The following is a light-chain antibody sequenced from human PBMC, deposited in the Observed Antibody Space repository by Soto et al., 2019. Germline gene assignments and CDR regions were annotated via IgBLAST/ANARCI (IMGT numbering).Light chain of an antibody. V-gene: IGKV1-33*01. CDR3: QKYDYLPLN. J-gene: IGKJ4*01. Sequence: DIQMTQSPSSLSASVGDIVTITCHASQDINKYLNWFQQKPGKAPKLLIYDASNLETGVPSRFSGSGSGPGFTFTISSLQPEDIATYYCQKYDYLPLNFGGGTKVDIK. CDR1: QDINKY. CDR2: DAS.